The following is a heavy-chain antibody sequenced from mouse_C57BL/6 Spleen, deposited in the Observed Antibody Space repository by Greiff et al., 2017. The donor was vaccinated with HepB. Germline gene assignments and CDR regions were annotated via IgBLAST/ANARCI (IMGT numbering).Heavy chain of an antibody. CDR3: ARRISPYYYGSSYDAMDY. V-gene: IGHV5-17*01. CDR1: GFTFSDYG. J-gene: IGHJ4*01. CDR2: ISSGSSTI. Sequence: EVHLVESGGGLVKPGGSLKLSCAASGFTFSDYGMHWVRQAPEKGLEWVAYISSGSSTIYYADTVKGRFTISRDNAKNTLFLQMTSLRSEDTAMYYCARRISPYYYGSSYDAMDYWGQGTSVTVSS. D-gene: IGHD1-1*01.